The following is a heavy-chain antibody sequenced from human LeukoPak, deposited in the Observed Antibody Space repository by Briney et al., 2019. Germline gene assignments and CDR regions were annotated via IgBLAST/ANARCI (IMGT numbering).Heavy chain of an antibody. Sequence: PGGSLRLTCAASGFTFSSYEMNWIRPAPGKGLEWVSYISSSGTTIYYADSVKGRFTISRDNSKNTLYLQMNSLRAEDTAVYYCARRGSGSLDYWGQGTLVTVSS. D-gene: IGHD3-10*01. CDR1: GFTFSSYE. CDR3: ARRGSGSLDY. J-gene: IGHJ4*02. CDR2: ISSSGTTI. V-gene: IGHV3-48*03.